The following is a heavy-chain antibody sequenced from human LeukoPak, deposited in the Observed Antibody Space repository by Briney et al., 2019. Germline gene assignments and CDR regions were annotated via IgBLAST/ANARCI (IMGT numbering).Heavy chain of an antibody. J-gene: IGHJ5*02. Sequence: PGGSLRLSCAASGFTFSDYYMSWIRQAPGKGLEWVSYISGGGSTKYYADSVRGRFTISRDNAKNSLYLQMNSLRAEDTAVYYCAAGITIFGGNWFDPWGQGTLVTVSS. V-gene: IGHV3-11*01. CDR1: GFTFSDYY. CDR3: AAGITIFGGNWFDP. D-gene: IGHD3-3*01. CDR2: ISGGGSTK.